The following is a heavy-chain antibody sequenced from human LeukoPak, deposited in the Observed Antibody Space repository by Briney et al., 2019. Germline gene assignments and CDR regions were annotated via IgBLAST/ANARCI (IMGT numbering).Heavy chain of an antibody. CDR1: GGSISSSNYY. Sequence: SETLSLTCTVSGGSISSSNYYWGWIRQPPGKGLEWIGEIYHSGSTNYNPSLKSRVTISVDTSKNQFSLKLSSVTAADTAVYYCARAVGSSGDWFDPWGQGTLVTVSS. CDR2: IYHSGST. J-gene: IGHJ5*02. D-gene: IGHD6-25*01. V-gene: IGHV4-39*07. CDR3: ARAVGSSGDWFDP.